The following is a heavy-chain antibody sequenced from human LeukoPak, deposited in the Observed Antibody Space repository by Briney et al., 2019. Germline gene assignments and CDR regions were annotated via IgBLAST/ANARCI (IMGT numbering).Heavy chain of an antibody. D-gene: IGHD2-21*01. CDR1: GGSISSYY. J-gene: IGHJ6*03. V-gene: IGHV4-59*12. CDR3: AREARLRYYYMDV. Sequence: SETLSLTCTVSGGSISSYYWSWIRQTPGKGLEWIGYIYYSGSTNFNPSLKSRVTISVDTSKNQFSLRLIAVTAADTAMYYCAREARLRYYYMDVWGKGTTVTVSS. CDR2: IYYSGST.